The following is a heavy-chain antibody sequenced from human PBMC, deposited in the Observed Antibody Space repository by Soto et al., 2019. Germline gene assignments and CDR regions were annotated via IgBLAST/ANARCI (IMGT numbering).Heavy chain of an antibody. J-gene: IGHJ4*02. V-gene: IGHV3-30*18. D-gene: IGHD6-19*01. CDR2: ISYDGSNK. CDR3: AKMYSSGWSPRNGH. Sequence: SLRLSCAASVFSFGISGMHWVRQDPGKGLEWVAVISYDGSNKYYADSVKGRFTISRDNSKNTLYLQMNSLRTEDTAVYYCAKMYSSGWSPRNGHWGEGTLVTVSS. CDR1: VFSFGISG.